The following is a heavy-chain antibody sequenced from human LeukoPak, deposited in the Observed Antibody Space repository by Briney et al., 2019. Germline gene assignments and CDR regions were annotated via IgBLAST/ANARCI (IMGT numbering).Heavy chain of an antibody. D-gene: IGHD3-3*01. J-gene: IGHJ5*02. Sequence: GGSLRLSCAASGFTFDDYGMSWVRQAPGKGLEWVSGINWNGGSTGYADSVKGRFTISRDNAKNSLYLQMNSLRAEDTALYYCARARTTIFGVVRGGFDPWGQGILVTVSS. V-gene: IGHV3-20*04. CDR3: ARARTTIFGVVRGGFDP. CDR2: INWNGGST. CDR1: GFTFDDYG.